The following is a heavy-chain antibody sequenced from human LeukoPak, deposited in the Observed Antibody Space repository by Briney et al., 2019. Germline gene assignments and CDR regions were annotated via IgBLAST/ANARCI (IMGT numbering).Heavy chain of an antibody. CDR1: GFTFSNYA. D-gene: IGHD4-17*01. CDR2: ITSGGAP. V-gene: IGHV3-23*01. J-gene: IGHJ3*01. Sequence: GGSLRLSCGASGFTFSNYAVMWGRQAPGQGLEWVSAITSGGAPRYADSVKGRFTISRDNSKNTLYLQMNRLRAEDTAQYFCERDPNGDYIGAFAFWGRGTVVTVS. CDR3: ERDPNGDYIGAFAF.